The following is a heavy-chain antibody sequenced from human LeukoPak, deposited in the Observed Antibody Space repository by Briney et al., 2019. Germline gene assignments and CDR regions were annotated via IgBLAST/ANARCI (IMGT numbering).Heavy chain of an antibody. V-gene: IGHV4-39*07. CDR1: GGYIITSDHY. Sequence: SETLSLTCSVSGGYIITSDHYWGWIRQPPGKGLEWIGSIDYTGSTSTNPFFKSRVTVSVDTSKNQCSLNLTSVTAADTAVYYCARERYYYGGKTWLDPWGQGTLVTVSS. J-gene: IGHJ5*02. CDR2: IDYTGST. CDR3: ARERYYYGGKTWLDP. D-gene: IGHD4-23*01.